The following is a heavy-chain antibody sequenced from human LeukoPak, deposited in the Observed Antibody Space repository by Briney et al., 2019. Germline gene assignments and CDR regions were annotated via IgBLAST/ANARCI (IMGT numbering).Heavy chain of an antibody. D-gene: IGHD3-22*01. J-gene: IGHJ4*02. CDR3: ARDRSGHYSTDY. CDR1: GFTFRSYA. V-gene: IGHV3-30-3*01. Sequence: GGSLRLSCAASGFTFRSYAIHWVRQAPGEGLEWVAFISYDGSIKYYADSVKGRFTISRDNSKNTLSLQMNSLRGEDTAVYYCARDRSGHYSTDYWGQGTLVTVSS. CDR2: ISYDGSIK.